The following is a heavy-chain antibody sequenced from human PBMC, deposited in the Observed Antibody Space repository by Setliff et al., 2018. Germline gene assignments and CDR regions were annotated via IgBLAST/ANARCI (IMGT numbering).Heavy chain of an antibody. D-gene: IGHD1-26*01. V-gene: IGHV4-59*04. CDR1: GGSISSSY. Sequence: PSETLSLTCTVSGGSISSSYWSWIRQPPGKGLEWIGTIYYSGSTYYNPSLKSRVTISVDTSKNQFSLKLTSVTAADTAVYFCAAVGIDAGGGWFDPWGHGIPVTVSS. CDR3: AAVGIDAGGGWFDP. CDR2: IYYSGST. J-gene: IGHJ5*02.